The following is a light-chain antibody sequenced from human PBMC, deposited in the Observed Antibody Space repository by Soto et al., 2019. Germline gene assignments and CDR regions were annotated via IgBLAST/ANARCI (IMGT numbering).Light chain of an antibody. J-gene: IGLJ2*01. CDR2: GNS. V-gene: IGLV1-40*01. CDR3: QSYDSSLSGRVV. CDR1: SSNIGAGYD. Sequence: QSVLTQPPSVSGAPGQRVTISCTGSSSNIGAGYDVHWYQQLPGTAPKLLIFGNSNRPSGVPDRFSGSKSGTSASLAITGLHAEDDADYYCQSYDSSLSGRVVFGGGTKLTVL.